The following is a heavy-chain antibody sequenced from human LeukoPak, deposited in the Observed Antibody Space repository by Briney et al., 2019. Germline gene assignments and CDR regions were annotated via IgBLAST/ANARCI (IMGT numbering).Heavy chain of an antibody. CDR3: ARGVRGYRYGYDYYYYYGMDV. J-gene: IGHJ6*02. CDR1: GGSFSGSY. Sequence: NASETLSLTCAVYGGSFSGSYWRWIRQPPGRGVECNGEINHMVSTNNNPSLKSRVPISVHAYKHQFSVKVSYVSAADTAVYYCARGVRGYRYGYDYYYYYGMDVWGQGTTVTVSS. D-gene: IGHD5-18*01. CDR2: INHMVST. V-gene: IGHV4-34*01.